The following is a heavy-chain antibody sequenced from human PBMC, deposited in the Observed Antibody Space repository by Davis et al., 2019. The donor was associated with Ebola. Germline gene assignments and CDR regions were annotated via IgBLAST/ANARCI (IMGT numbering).Heavy chain of an antibody. CDR2: IYYTGST. J-gene: IGHJ4*02. Sequence: SETLSLTCTVSGGSISSDDYYWSWIRQPPGKGLEWVGYIYYTGSTYYNPSLKSRVTISVDTSKNQFSLKLSSVTAADTAVYYCARDRKYSGSYYFYYWGQGTLVTVSS. D-gene: IGHD1-26*01. CDR3: ARDRKYSGSYYFYY. V-gene: IGHV4-30-4*02. CDR1: GGSISSDDYY.